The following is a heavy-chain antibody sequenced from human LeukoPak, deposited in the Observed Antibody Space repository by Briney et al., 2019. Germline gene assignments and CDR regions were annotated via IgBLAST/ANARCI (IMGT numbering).Heavy chain of an antibody. Sequence: SETLSLTCTVSGGSISRYSWSWIRQPPGKGLEWIGYVYYSGSTNYNPSLKSRVTVSVDTSKNQFSLKLSSVTAADTAVYYCARDGGDYDTGNWFDPWGQGTLVTVSS. CDR3: ARDGGDYDTGNWFDP. CDR2: VYYSGST. V-gene: IGHV4-59*01. CDR1: GGSISRYS. J-gene: IGHJ5*02. D-gene: IGHD4-17*01.